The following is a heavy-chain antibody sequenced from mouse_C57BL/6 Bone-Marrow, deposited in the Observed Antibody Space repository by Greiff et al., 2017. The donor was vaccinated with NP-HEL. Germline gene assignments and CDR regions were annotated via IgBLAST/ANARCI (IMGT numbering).Heavy chain of an antibody. CDR3: ARSGYYGSRGFAY. Sequence: VKLMESGAELARPGASVKLSCKASGYTFTSYGISWVKQRTGQGLEWIGEIYPRSGNTYYNEKFKGKATLTADKSSSTAYMELRSLTSEDSAVYFCARSGYYGSRGFAYWGQGTLVTVSA. V-gene: IGHV1-81*01. D-gene: IGHD1-1*01. J-gene: IGHJ3*01. CDR1: GYTFTSYG. CDR2: IYPRSGNT.